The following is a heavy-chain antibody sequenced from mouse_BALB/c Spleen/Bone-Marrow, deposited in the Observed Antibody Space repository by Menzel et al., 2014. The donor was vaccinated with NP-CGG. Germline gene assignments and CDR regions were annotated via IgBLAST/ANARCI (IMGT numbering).Heavy chain of an antibody. D-gene: IGHD4-1*01. V-gene: IGHV1-54*03. CDR1: GYAFTNHL. CDR3: ARRLTGTLYFDY. J-gene: IGHJ2*01. CDR2: INPGSGST. Sequence: VKLMESGAELVRPGTSVKVSCKASGYAFTNHLIEWVKQRPGQGLEWIGVINPGSGSTNYNENFKGKATLTADKSSSTPYMQLSSLTSDDSAIYFCARRLTGTLYFDYWGQGTTLTVSS.